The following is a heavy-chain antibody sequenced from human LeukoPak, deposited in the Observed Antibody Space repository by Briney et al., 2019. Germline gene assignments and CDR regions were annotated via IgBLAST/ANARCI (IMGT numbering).Heavy chain of an antibody. CDR2: ISAYNGNT. D-gene: IGHD3-10*01. Sequence: GASVKVSCKASGYTFTSYGISWVRQAPGQGLEWMGWISAYNGNTNYAQKLQGRVTMTTGTSTSTAYMELRSLRSDDTAVYYCARGMVRGVNLYGMDVWGQGTTVTVSS. CDR1: GYTFTSYG. J-gene: IGHJ6*02. V-gene: IGHV1-18*01. CDR3: ARGMVRGVNLYGMDV.